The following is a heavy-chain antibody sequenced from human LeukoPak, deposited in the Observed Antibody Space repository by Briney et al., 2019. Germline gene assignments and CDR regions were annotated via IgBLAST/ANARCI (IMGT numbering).Heavy chain of an antibody. Sequence: GGSLRLSCAASGFTFNNYAMSWVRQAPGKGLEWVSTVTGSGGGTYYADSVKGRFTISRDNSKNTLYLQMNSLRGEDTAVYYCAKGGSPSCYSSSGYWGQGTLVTVSS. J-gene: IGHJ4*02. CDR3: AKGGSPSCYSSSGY. CDR1: GFTFNNYA. CDR2: VTGSGGGT. D-gene: IGHD2-2*01. V-gene: IGHV3-23*01.